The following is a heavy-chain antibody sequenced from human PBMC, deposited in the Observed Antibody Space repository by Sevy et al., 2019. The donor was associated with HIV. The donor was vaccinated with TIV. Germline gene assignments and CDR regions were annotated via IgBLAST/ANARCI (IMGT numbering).Heavy chain of an antibody. V-gene: IGHV4-59*08. CDR2: VLASAIT. CDR3: ARHGAYGDYVPNDPPLDY. Sequence: SETLSLTCTVTGGSISGSSWSWIRQPPGKGLEWIGNVLASAITNYNPSLKSRVTISLDTSESQSSLILNSVTAADTAVYHCARHGAYGDYVPNDPPLDYWGRGILVTVSS. J-gene: IGHJ4*01. D-gene: IGHD4-17*01. CDR1: GGSISGSS.